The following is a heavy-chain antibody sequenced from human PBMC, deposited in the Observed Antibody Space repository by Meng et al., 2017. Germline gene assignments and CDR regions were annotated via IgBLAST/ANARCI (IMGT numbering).Heavy chain of an antibody. CDR1: GFTFSDYY. V-gene: IGHV3-11*01. D-gene: IGHD3-22*01. J-gene: IGHJ6*02. CDR2: ISSSGSTI. Sequence: GESLKISCAASGFTFSDYYMSWIRQAPGKGLEWVSYISSSGSTIYYADSVKGRFTISRDNAKNSLYLQMNSLRAEDTAVYYCARDKIRGGITMIVVVNRNYYDYYGMDVWGQGTTVTVSS. CDR3: ARDKIRGGITMIVVVNRNYYDYYGMDV.